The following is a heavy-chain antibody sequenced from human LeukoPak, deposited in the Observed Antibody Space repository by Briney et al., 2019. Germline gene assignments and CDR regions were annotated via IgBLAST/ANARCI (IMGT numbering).Heavy chain of an antibody. Sequence: ASVKVSCKASGYTFTGYYMHWVRQAPGQGLEWMGWINPNSGGTNYAQKFQGRVTMTRDTSISTAYMELSRLRSDDTAVYYCARDLGYYYGSGSYYDYWGQGTLVTVSS. D-gene: IGHD3-10*01. CDR2: INPNSGGT. CDR3: ARDLGYYYGSGSYYDY. J-gene: IGHJ4*02. CDR1: GYTFTGYY. V-gene: IGHV1-2*02.